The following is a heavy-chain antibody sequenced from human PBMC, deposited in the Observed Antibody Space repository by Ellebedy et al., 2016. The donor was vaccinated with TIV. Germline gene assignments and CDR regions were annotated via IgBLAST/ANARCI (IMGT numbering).Heavy chain of an antibody. V-gene: IGHV3-23*01. D-gene: IGHD6-19*01. Sequence: GESLKISCAASGFTFSTYAMNWLRQAPGKGLEWVSSIIGSGGSTLYADSVKGRFTISRDNSKNMVYLQMNSLRVGDTAVYYCAKAGYSSAWYLVFDYWGQGTLVTVSS. J-gene: IGHJ4*02. CDR2: IIGSGGST. CDR1: GFTFSTYA. CDR3: AKAGYSSAWYLVFDY.